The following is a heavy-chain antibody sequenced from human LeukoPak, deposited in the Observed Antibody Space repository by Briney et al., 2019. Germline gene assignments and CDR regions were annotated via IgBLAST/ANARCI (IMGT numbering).Heavy chain of an antibody. CDR2: IRYDGSNK. V-gene: IGHV3-30*02. Sequence: PGGSLRLSCAASGFTFSSYGMHWVRQAPGKGLEWVAFIRYDGSNKYYADSVKGRFTISRDNSKNTLYLQMNSLRAEDTAVYYCAKIAGYSGSYGLGSSGPRSFDYWGQGTLVTVSS. CDR3: AKIAGYSGSYGLGSSGPRSFDY. D-gene: IGHD1-26*01. CDR1: GFTFSSYG. J-gene: IGHJ4*02.